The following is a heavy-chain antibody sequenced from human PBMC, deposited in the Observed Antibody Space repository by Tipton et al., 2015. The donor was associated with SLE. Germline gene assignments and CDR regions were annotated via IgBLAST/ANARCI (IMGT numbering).Heavy chain of an antibody. D-gene: IGHD1-1*01. J-gene: IGHJ4*02. CDR2: IHYSGST. CDR1: GGSISSSSYY. Sequence: TLSLTCTVSGGSISSSSYYWGWIRQPPGKGLEWIGSIHYSGSTSYTSSLESRVTISIDTSKSQFSLKLSSVTASDMAEYYCARGQYKRDYWGQGTLVTVSS. V-gene: IGHV4-39*01. CDR3: ARGQYKRDY.